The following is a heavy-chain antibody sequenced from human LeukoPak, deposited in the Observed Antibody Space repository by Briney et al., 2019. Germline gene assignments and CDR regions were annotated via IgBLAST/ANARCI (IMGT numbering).Heavy chain of an antibody. CDR1: GFTFSAYS. Sequence: AGGSLRLSCAASGFTFSAYSMNWVRQAPGKGLEWISFISGSSAYIYYADSVKGRSTISRDNAKNSLFLQMNSLRAEDTAVYYCARDRAPSLTGYGDQGYWGQGTLVTVSS. J-gene: IGHJ4*02. CDR3: ARDRAPSLTGYGDQGY. D-gene: IGHD4-17*01. V-gene: IGHV3-21*01. CDR2: ISGSSAYI.